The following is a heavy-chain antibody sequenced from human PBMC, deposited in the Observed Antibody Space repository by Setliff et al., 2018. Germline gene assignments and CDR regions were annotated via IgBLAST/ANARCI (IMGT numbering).Heavy chain of an antibody. J-gene: IGHJ4*02. V-gene: IGHV4-34*01. Sequence: PSETLSLTCAVYGGSFSGYYWSWIRQPPGKGLEWIGEINHSGSTNYNPSLKSRVTMSVDTSKNQFSLKLSSVTAADTAVYYCARRYNFWSGYFDYWGQGTLVTVSS. D-gene: IGHD3-3*01. CDR1: GGSFSGYY. CDR2: INHSGST. CDR3: ARRYNFWSGYFDY.